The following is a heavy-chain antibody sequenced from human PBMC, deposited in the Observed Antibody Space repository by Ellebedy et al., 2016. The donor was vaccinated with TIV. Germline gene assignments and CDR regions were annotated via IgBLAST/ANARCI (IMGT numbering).Heavy chain of an antibody. CDR3: ASARFGELLVAH. Sequence: GESLKISCAASGFTFSKYAMHWVRQATGKGLEWVAVIWFDGSNKYYAESVKGRFTISRDNSENTLYLQMDSLRVEDTAVYYCASARFGELLVAHWGQGTVVTVSS. D-gene: IGHD3-10*01. J-gene: IGHJ5*02. CDR1: GFTFSKYA. CDR2: IWFDGSNK. V-gene: IGHV3-33*01.